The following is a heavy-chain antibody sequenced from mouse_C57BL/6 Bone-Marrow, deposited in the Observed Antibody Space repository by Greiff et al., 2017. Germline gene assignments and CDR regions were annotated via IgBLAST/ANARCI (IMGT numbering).Heavy chain of an antibody. D-gene: IGHD2-10*02. Sequence: EVKLMESGGGLVKPGGSLKLSCAASGFTFSSYAMSWVRQTPEQRLEWVATISDGGSYTYYPDNVKGRFTISRDNAKNNLYLQMSHLKSEDTAMYYCARERYDYYAMDYWGQGTSVTVSS. CDR3: ARERYDYYAMDY. V-gene: IGHV5-4*01. J-gene: IGHJ4*01. CDR1: GFTFSSYA. CDR2: ISDGGSYT.